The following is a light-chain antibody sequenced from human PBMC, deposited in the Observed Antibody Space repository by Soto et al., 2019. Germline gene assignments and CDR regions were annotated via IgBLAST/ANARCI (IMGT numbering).Light chain of an antibody. J-gene: IGLJ3*02. CDR3: QSYDGSLSGRL. Sequence: QSVLTQPPSVSGAPGQRVTISCTGSSSNIGAGYNVHWYQQVPGTAPKLLIYGDSNRPSGVPDRFSGSKSGTSASLAITGLQAEDGSDYYCQSYDGSLSGRLFGGGTQLAAL. CDR2: GDS. V-gene: IGLV1-40*01. CDR1: SSNIGAGYN.